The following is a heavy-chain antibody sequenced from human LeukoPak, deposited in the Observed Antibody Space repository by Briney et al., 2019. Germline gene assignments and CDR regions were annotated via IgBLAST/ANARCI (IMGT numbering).Heavy chain of an antibody. D-gene: IGHD3-16*01. CDR3: ATEKGDSPDY. J-gene: IGHJ4*02. V-gene: IGHV3-23*01. CDR1: GFTFSNYA. CDR2: VSGSGVNT. Sequence: GGSLRLSCAASGFTFSNYAMAWVRQTPGNGLEWVSGVSGSGVNTFYAVSVKGRFTVSRDNPKDTLYLQMSSLRPEDTAVYYCATEKGDSPDYWGQGTLVTVSS.